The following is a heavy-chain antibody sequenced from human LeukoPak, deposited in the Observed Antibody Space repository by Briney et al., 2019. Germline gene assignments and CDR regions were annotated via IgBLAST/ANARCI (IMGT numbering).Heavy chain of an antibody. V-gene: IGHV3-21*01. Sequence: PGGSLRLSCAASGFTFSSYSMNWVRQAPGKGLEWVSSISSSSSYIYHADSVKGRFTIPRDNAKNSLYLQMNSLRAEDTAVYYCARGEYSRFTKRFDPWGQGTLVTVSS. CDR3: ARGEYSRFTKRFDP. J-gene: IGHJ5*02. CDR2: ISSSSSYI. CDR1: GFTFSSYS. D-gene: IGHD6-6*01.